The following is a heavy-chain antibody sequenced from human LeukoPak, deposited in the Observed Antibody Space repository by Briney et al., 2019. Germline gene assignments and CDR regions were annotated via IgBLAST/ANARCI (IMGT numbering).Heavy chain of an antibody. CDR2: ISAYNGNT. J-gene: IGHJ4*02. Sequence: GASVKVSCKASGYTFTSYGISWVRQAPGQGLEWMGWISAYNGNTNYAQKLQGRVTITADESTSTAYMELSSLRSEDTAVYYCARGVSRDGYNLRVDYWGQGTLVTVSS. CDR3: ARGVSRDGYNLRVDY. V-gene: IGHV1-18*01. CDR1: GYTFTSYG. D-gene: IGHD5-24*01.